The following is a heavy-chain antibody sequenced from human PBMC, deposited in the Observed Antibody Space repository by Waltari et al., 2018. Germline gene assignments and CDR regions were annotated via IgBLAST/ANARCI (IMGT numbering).Heavy chain of an antibody. CDR2: TKQEGGEK. D-gene: IGHD2-2*01. Sequence: EVQLVESGGALVQHGGSLRLPCAASVFTLSRYWMICVRQAPGRGLEWVANTKQEGGEKYCVDSGKGGFTNSSDNTKNSLYLQMNSLRAEDTAVYDCARDPYWSSTSCFYYYYYGMDVWGQGTTVTVSS. CDR1: VFTLSRYW. V-gene: IGHV3-7*01. J-gene: IGHJ6*02. CDR3: ARDPYWSSTSCFYYYYYGMDV.